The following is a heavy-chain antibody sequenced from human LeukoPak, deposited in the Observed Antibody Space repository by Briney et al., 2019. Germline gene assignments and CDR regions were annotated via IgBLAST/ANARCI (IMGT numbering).Heavy chain of an antibody. CDR1: GFTFSSNS. CDR2: ISGTSDTI. V-gene: IGHV3-48*04. D-gene: IGHD3-3*01. J-gene: IGHJ4*02. Sequence: PGGSLRLSCAASGFTFSSNSMNWVRQAPGKGLEWVSYISGTSDTIYYADSVKGRFTISRDSAKKSLYLQMNSLRAEDTAVYYCARSPGNYDFWSDSGPYYFDYWGQGTLVTVSS. CDR3: ARSPGNYDFWSDSGPYYFDY.